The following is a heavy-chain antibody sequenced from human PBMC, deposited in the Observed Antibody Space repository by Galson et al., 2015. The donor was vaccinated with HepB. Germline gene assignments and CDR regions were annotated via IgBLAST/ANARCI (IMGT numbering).Heavy chain of an antibody. CDR2: IWYDGSNK. V-gene: IGHV3-33*01. Sequence: SLRLSCAASGFTFSSYGMHWVRQAPGKGLEWVAVIWYDGSNKYYADSVKGRFTISRDNSKNTLYLQMNSLRAEDTAVYYCARDKHEWIQEWDSFDYWGQGTLVTVSS. D-gene: IGHD5-18*01. J-gene: IGHJ4*02. CDR1: GFTFSSYG. CDR3: ARDKHEWIQEWDSFDY.